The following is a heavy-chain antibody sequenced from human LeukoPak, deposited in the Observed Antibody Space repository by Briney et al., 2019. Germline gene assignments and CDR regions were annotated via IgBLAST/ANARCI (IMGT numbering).Heavy chain of an antibody. CDR1: GGSISSYY. V-gene: IGHV4-59*01. D-gene: IGHD4-17*01. J-gene: IGHJ5*02. Sequence: RPSETLSLTCTVSGGSISSYYWSWIRQPPGKGLEWIGYIYYSGSTNYNPSLKSRVTISVDTSKNQFSLKLSSVTAADTAVYYCARIRYGDYGADRWFDPWGQGTLVTVSS. CDR2: IYYSGST. CDR3: ARIRYGDYGADRWFDP.